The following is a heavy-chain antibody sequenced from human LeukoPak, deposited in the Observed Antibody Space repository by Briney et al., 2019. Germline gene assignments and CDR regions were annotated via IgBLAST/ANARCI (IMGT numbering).Heavy chain of an antibody. Sequence: SETLSLTCAVYGGSFSGYYWSWIRQPPGKGLEWIGEINHSGSTNYNPSLKSRVTISVDTSKNQFSLKLSSVTAADTAVYYCESLPRGPAAMRYYYYGMDVWGKGTTVTVSS. V-gene: IGHV4-34*01. CDR2: INHSGST. J-gene: IGHJ6*04. D-gene: IGHD2-2*01. CDR3: ESLPRGPAAMRYYYYGMDV. CDR1: GGSFSGYY.